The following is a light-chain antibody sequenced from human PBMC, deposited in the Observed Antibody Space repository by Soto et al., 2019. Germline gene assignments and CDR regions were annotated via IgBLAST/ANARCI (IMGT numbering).Light chain of an antibody. Sequence: DIQLTQSPSFLSASVGDRVTITCRASQVMSSYLAWYQQKPGKAPKLLIYAASTLQSGVPSRFSGSGSGTEFTLTISSLQPEDFATYYCQQLNSYPLPFGGGTKVEIK. CDR1: QVMSSY. V-gene: IGKV1-9*01. CDR3: QQLNSYPLP. J-gene: IGKJ4*01. CDR2: AAS.